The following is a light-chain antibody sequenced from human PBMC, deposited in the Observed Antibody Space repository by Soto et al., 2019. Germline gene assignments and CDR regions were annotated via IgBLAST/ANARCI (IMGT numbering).Light chain of an antibody. CDR2: LGS. CDR1: QSLLYSDGKNY. CDR3: QQYGISGT. Sequence: DVVMTHSPLSLTVTPGEPASISCRSSQSLLYSDGKNYLDWYLQKPGQSPQVLIYLGSNRASGVPDRFSGSGSGTDFTLKISRLEPEDFAVYYCQQYGISGTSGQGNKVDIX. J-gene: IGKJ1*01. V-gene: IGKV2-28*01.